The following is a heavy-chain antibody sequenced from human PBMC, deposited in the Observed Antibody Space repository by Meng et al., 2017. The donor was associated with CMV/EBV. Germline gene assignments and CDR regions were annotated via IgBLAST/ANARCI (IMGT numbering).Heavy chain of an antibody. V-gene: IGHV3-49*04. Sequence: GESLKISCTASGFTFGDYAMSWVRQAPGKGLEWVGFIRSKAYGGTTEYAASVKGRFTISRDDSKSSAYLQMNSLKTEDTAVYYCTRDYAKYDDIWTGYYRFGFFDYWGQGTLVTVSS. CDR1: GFTFGDYA. CDR2: IRSKAYGGTT. CDR3: TRDYAKYDDIWTGYYRFGFFDY. D-gene: IGHD3-9*01. J-gene: IGHJ4*02.